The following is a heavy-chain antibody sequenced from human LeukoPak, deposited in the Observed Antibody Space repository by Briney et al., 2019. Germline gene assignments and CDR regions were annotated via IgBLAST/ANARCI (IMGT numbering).Heavy chain of an antibody. CDR2: IKRDGSEK. J-gene: IGHJ5*01. D-gene: IGHD6-13*01. CDR3: ARRIDSSWYGNWFDS. V-gene: IGHV3-7*01. CDR1: GFTFSNYW. Sequence: GGSLRLSCAASGFTFSNYWMSWVRQAPGKGLEWVADIKRDGSEKYYVDSVKGRFTISRDNAKNSLYLQMSSLKADDTSVYYCARRIDSSWYGNWFDSWGQGTLVTVSS.